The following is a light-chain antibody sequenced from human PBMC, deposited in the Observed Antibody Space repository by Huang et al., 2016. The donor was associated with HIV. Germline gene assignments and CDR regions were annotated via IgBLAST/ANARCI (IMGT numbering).Light chain of an antibody. CDR3: MQALQTRT. CDR1: QSLLHSDGNNY. J-gene: IGKJ1*01. V-gene: IGKV2-28*01. CDR2: LGS. Sequence: DIVMTQSPLSLPVTPGEAASISCRSSQSLLHSDGNNYVDWYLQKPGQSPQLLIYLGSSRASGVPDRFSVSGSGTDVTLKISRVEAEDVGIYYCMQALQTRTFGQGTKVEIK.